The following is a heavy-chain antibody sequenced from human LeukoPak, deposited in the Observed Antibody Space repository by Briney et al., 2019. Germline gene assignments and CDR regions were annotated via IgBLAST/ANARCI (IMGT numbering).Heavy chain of an antibody. CDR2: ISSSGSTI. Sequence: PGGSLRLSCAASGFTFSDCYMGWVRQPPGKGLEWISYISSSGSTIYYADSVKGRFTISRDNAKNSLYLQMNSLRAEDTAVYYCARAPLGPDTLFNYWGQGTLVTVSS. CDR3: ARAPLGPDTLFNY. V-gene: IGHV3-11*04. J-gene: IGHJ4*02. CDR1: GFTFSDCY.